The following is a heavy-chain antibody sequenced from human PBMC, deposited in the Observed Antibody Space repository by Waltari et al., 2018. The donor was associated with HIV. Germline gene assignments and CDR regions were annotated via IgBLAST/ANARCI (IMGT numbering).Heavy chain of an antibody. D-gene: IGHD3-16*01. CDR2: IGTAGDT. CDR3: ARGGGYGWFDP. Sequence: EVQLVESGGGLVQPGGSLRLSCAASGFTFSSYDMHWVRQATGKGLEWVSAIGTAGDTYYPGSVKGRFTISRENAKNSLYLQMNSLRAGDTAVYYCARGGGYGWFDPWGQGTLVTVSS. V-gene: IGHV3-13*01. J-gene: IGHJ5*02. CDR1: GFTFSSYD.